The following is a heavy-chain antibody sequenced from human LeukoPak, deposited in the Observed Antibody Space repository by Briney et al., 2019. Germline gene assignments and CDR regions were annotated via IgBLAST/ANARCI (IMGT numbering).Heavy chain of an antibody. D-gene: IGHD3-22*01. J-gene: IGHJ4*02. CDR1: GGSISSSRYY. CDR3: AREGYDSNIYYKADY. Sequence: ASETLSLTCTVSGGSISSSRYYWSWIRQPPGKGLEWIGYISYSGSTNYNPSLKSRVTITVDTSKNQFSLKLSSVTAADTAAYYCAREGYDSNIYYKADYWGQGTLVTVSS. CDR2: ISYSGST. V-gene: IGHV4-61*01.